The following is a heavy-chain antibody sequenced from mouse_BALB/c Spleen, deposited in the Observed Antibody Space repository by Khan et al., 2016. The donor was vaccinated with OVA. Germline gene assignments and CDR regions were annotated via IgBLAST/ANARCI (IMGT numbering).Heavy chain of an antibody. CDR3: ARIEEILAAYFDY. CDR1: GYTFTSYW. D-gene: IGHD1-1*01. CDR2: TNPTNGRT. V-gene: IGHV1S81*02. J-gene: IGHJ2*01. Sequence: QVQLKESGAELVKPGASVKMSCKASGYTFTSYWMHWVKQRLGQGLEWFAETNPTNGRTYYNEKFKSKATLTVDKSSSTAYMLLSGPTYEDSAVYYCARIEEILAAYFDYWGQGTTLTVSS.